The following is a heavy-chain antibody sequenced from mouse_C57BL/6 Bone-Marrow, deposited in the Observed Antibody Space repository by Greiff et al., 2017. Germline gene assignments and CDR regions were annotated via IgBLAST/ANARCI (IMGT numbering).Heavy chain of an antibody. CDR2: INPYNGGT. Sequence: VQLQQSGPVLVKPGASVTMSCKASGYTFTDYYMNWVKQSHGKSLEWIGVINPYNGGTSYNQKFKGKATLTVDKSSSTAYMELNSLTSEDSAVYYCARIYYYLVSNYYAMDYGGQGTSVTVSS. J-gene: IGHJ4*01. D-gene: IGHD2-1*01. CDR3: ARIYYYLVSNYYAMDY. V-gene: IGHV1-19*01. CDR1: GYTFTDYY.